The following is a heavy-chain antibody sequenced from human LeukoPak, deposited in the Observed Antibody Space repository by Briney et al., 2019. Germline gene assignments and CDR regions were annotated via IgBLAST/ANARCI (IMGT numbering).Heavy chain of an antibody. Sequence: PSETLSLTCTVSGGSICGYYWTWIRQPPGKGLEWIGYISYTGSTKYNPSLMSRVTISVDTSKNQFSLKLSSVTAADTAVYYCARHLDPWGQGTPVTVSS. V-gene: IGHV4-59*08. CDR1: GGSICGYY. CDR2: ISYTGST. J-gene: IGHJ5*02. CDR3: ARHLDP.